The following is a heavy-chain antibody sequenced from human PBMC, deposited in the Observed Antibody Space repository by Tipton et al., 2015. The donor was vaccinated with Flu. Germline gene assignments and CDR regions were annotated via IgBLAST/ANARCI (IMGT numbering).Heavy chain of an antibody. CDR2: IYYSGST. CDR1: GGSISSYY. V-gene: IGHV4-59*12. CDR3: ARDSKGRKSYSPPHNVVSRLIYYFDY. D-gene: IGHD2-21*01. J-gene: IGHJ4*02. Sequence: LRLSCTVSGGSISSYYWSWIRQPPGKGLEWIGYIYYSGSTNYNPSLKSRVTISVDTSKNQFSLKLSSVTAADTAVYYCARDSKGRKSYSPPHNVVSRLIYYFDYWGQGTLATVSS.